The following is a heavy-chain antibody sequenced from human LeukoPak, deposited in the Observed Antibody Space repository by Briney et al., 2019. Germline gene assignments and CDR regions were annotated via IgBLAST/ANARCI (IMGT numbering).Heavy chain of an antibody. CDR3: ARGTYDSSGYTEFDY. J-gene: IGHJ4*02. CDR1: GFTFSSYS. CDR2: ISSSSSTI. V-gene: IGHV3-48*01. D-gene: IGHD3-22*01. Sequence: PGGSLRLSCAASGFTFSSYSMNWVRQAPGKGLEWVSHISSSSSTIYYADSVKGRFTISRDNAKNSLYLQMNSLRAEDTAVYYCARGTYDSSGYTEFDYWGQGTLVTVSS.